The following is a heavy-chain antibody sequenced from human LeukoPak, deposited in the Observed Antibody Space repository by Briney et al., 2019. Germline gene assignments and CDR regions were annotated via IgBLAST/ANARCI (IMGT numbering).Heavy chain of an antibody. CDR1: GGSISSSNW. J-gene: IGHJ3*02. V-gene: IGHV4-4*02. CDR2: IYHSGST. Sequence: SETLSLTCAVSGGSISSSNWWSWVRQPLGKGLEWIGEIYHSGSTNYNPSLKSRVTISVDKSKNQFSLKLSSVTAADTAVYYCARFSLWYGALDAFDIWGQGTMVTVSS. D-gene: IGHD6-13*01. CDR3: ARFSLWYGALDAFDI.